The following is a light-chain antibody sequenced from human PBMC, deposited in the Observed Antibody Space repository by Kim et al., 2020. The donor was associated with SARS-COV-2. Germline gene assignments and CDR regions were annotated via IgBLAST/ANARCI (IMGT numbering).Light chain of an antibody. Sequence: ITIACTGSSSDVGGYKYVAWYQQHPGKAPTLMIYDVSNRPSGVSGRFSGSKSGNTASLTTSGLQEEDEADYYCSSYTSSSTPHVVFGGGTQLTVL. J-gene: IGLJ2*01. CDR2: DVS. V-gene: IGLV2-14*03. CDR3: SSYTSSSTPHVV. CDR1: SSDVGGYKY.